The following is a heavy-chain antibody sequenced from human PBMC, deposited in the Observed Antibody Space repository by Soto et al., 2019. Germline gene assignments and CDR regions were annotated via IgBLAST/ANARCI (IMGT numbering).Heavy chain of an antibody. CDR1: GFTFSGYW. CDR3: ARATYSNAWYRFDL. J-gene: IGHJ4*02. Sequence: QLVESGGGLVQPGGSLRLSCEASGFTFSGYWMSWVRQAPGKGLGWVADIKHDGSVQYYVDSVKGRFTISRDNAKKLLYLQMNGLRAEDTALYYCARATYSNAWYRFDLWAQGTLVTVSS. D-gene: IGHD4-4*01. V-gene: IGHV3-7*03. CDR2: IKHDGSVQ.